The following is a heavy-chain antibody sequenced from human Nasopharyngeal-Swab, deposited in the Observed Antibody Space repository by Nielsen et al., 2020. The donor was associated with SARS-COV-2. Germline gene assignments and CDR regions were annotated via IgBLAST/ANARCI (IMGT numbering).Heavy chain of an antibody. CDR1: GFTLSSNS. CDR3: ARGRGGGYDPWGYYYYDMDV. D-gene: IGHD5-12*01. CDR2: ISTSSSYL. J-gene: IGHJ6*02. Sequence: GESLKISCAASGFTLSSNSMNWVRQAPGKGLEWVSSISTSSSYLYYADSVKGRLTISRDNPKNSLYLQMNSLRAEDTAVYYCARGRGGGYDPWGYYYYDMDVWGHGTTVTVSS. V-gene: IGHV3-21*01.